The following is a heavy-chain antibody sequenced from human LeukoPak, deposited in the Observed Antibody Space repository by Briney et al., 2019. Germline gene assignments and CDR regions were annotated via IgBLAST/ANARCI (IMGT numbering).Heavy chain of an antibody. CDR1: GYRFTSYW. CDR3: ARSMVTYYYDSSGYYPDVFDI. Sequence: GESLKISCRGSGYRFTSYWIGWVRQMPGKGLEWMGIIYPDDSDTRYSPSFQGQVTISADKSISTAYLQRSSLKASDTAMYYCARSMVTYYYDSSGYYPDVFDIWGQGTMVTVSS. CDR2: IYPDDSDT. D-gene: IGHD3-22*01. J-gene: IGHJ3*02. V-gene: IGHV5-51*01.